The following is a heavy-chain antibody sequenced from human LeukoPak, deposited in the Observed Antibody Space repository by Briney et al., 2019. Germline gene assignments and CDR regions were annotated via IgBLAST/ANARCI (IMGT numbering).Heavy chain of an antibody. CDR1: GFTFSSYA. CDR3: ASQGYCSGGSCYAYYGMDV. D-gene: IGHD2-15*01. J-gene: IGHJ6*02. CDR2: LSDSGGST. V-gene: IGHV3-23*01. Sequence: GGSLRLSCAASGFTFSSYAMSWVRRAPGKGLEWVSALSDSGGSTYYADSVKGRFTISRDNSKNTLYLQMNSLRAEDTAVYYCASQGYCSGGSCYAYYGMDVWGQGTTVTVSS.